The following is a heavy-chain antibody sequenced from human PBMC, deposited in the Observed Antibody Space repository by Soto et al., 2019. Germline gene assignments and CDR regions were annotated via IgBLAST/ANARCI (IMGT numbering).Heavy chain of an antibody. V-gene: IGHV1-8*01. J-gene: IGHJ5*02. CDR1: GYTFTSYD. CDR2: MNPNSGNT. Sequence: QVQLVQSGAEVKKPGASVKVSCKASGYTFTSYDINWVRQATGQGPEWMGWMNPNSGNTGDAQKFQGRVTMTRNTAISTAYMERSSLRFEGTAVYYCAREGTVATGGFDPWGQGTLVTVSS. CDR3: AREGTVATGGFDP. D-gene: IGHD4-17*01.